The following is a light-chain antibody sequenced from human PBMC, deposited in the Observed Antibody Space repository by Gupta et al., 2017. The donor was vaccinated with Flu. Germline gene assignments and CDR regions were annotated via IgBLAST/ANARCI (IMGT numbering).Light chain of an antibody. CDR1: QRIVSY. J-gene: IGKJ1*01. CDR2: GAS. CDR3: QQSYTNYWT. V-gene: IGKV1-39*01. Sequence: GDRVTITCRASQRIVSYLNWYQQKPGKAPKGLIYGASTLQSGVPSRFSGSGSDKEFTLTITSLEPEDFATYYCQQSYTNYWTFGQGTKVEVK.